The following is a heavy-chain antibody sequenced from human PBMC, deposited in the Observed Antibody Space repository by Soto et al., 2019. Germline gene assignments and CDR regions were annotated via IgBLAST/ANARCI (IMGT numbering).Heavy chain of an antibody. D-gene: IGHD3-10*01. V-gene: IGHV3-23*01. CDR3: AKAPDLWFGELNTWFDP. Sequence: GGSLRLSCAASGFTFSSYAMSWVRQAPGKGLEWVSAISGSGGSTYYADSVKGRFTISRDNSKNTLYLQMNSLRADDTAVYYCAKAPDLWFGELNTWFDPWGQGTLVTVSS. CDR1: GFTFSSYA. J-gene: IGHJ5*02. CDR2: ISGSGGST.